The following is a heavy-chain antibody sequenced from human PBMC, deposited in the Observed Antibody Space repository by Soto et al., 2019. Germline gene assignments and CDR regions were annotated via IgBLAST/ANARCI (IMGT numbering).Heavy chain of an antibody. J-gene: IGHJ5*02. CDR2: ISSNSAYI. V-gene: IGHV3-21*01. CDR1: GFTFRSFT. Sequence: VGSLRLSCAASGFTFRSFTMNWVRQAPGKGLEWVSTISSNSAYIYYTDALRGRFTISRDNAKNSLHLQMNSLRAEDTAMYYCTRDASRDSSARGWFDPWGPGTLVTV. CDR3: TRDASRDSSARGWFDP. D-gene: IGHD6-13*01.